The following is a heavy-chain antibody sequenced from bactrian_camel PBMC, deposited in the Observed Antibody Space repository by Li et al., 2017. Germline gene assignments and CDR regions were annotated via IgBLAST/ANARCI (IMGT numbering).Heavy chain of an antibody. CDR3: ALGRPGSSLPTDWVPPS. V-gene: IGHV3S31*01. D-gene: IGHD5*01. J-gene: IGHJ4*01. CDR1: GTIFSNYA. CDR2: INSAGGST. Sequence: LVESGGGLVQPGGFLRLACAIHGTIFSNYAMTWVRQAPGKGLEWVSAINSAGGSTLYADSVKGRFAASRDNAKATLTLQMNSLKPEDMAMYYCALGRPGSSLPTDWVPPSRGPGTQVTVS.